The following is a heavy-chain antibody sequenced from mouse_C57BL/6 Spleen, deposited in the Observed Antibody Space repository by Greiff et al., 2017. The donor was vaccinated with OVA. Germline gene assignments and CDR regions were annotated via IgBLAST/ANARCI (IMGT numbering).Heavy chain of an antibody. CDR3: ARDDYDYGFDY. J-gene: IGHJ2*01. CDR1: GYAFSSSW. D-gene: IGHD2-4*01. V-gene: IGHV1-82*01. CDR2: IYPGDGDT. Sequence: QVQLKESGPELVKPGASVKISCKASGYAFSSSWMNWVKQRPGTGLEWIGRIYPGDGDTNYNGKFKGKATLTADKSSSTAYMQLSSLTSEDSAVYFCARDDYDYGFDYWGQGTTLTVSS.